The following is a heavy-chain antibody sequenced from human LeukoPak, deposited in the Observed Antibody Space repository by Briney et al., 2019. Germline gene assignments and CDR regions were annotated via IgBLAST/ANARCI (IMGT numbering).Heavy chain of an antibody. CDR2: ISAYNGNT. V-gene: IGHV1-18*01. D-gene: IGHD4-23*01. CDR1: GYTFTSYG. Sequence: GASVKVSCKASGYTFTSYGISWVRQAPGQGLEWMGWISAYNGNTNYAQKLQGRVTMTTDTSTSTAYMELRNLRSEDTAVYYCARDLDYGGNSVRFGLDYWGQGTLVTVSS. J-gene: IGHJ4*02. CDR3: ARDLDYGGNSVRFGLDY.